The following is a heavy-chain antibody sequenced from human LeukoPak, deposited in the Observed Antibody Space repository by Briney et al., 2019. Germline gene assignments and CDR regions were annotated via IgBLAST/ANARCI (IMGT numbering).Heavy chain of an antibody. V-gene: IGHV7-4-1*02. Sequence: ASVKVSCKASGYIFTNYAMNWVRQAPGQGLEWMGYIKTSAGNPTYAQGFTGRFVFSLDTSVSTAYLQINNLKTEDTAVYYCARDQDVMVRGDVWGQGTMVTVSS. CDR1: GYIFTNYA. CDR2: IKTSAGNP. J-gene: IGHJ3*01. CDR3: ARDQDVMVRGDV. D-gene: IGHD3-10*01.